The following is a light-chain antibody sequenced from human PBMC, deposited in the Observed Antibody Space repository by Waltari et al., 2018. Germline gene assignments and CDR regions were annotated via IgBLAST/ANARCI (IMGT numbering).Light chain of an antibody. V-gene: IGLV3-1*01. CDR3: QAWATGTDVI. CDR2: QNT. J-gene: IGLJ2*01. Sequence: SYELTQPPSVSVSPGQTATITCSGDKLGEKDVCWYQQKPVQSPVVVIYQNTKRPSGIPERFSGSNSENTATLTISGTQAMDEADYYCQAWATGTDVIFGGGTKVTVL. CDR1: KLGEKD.